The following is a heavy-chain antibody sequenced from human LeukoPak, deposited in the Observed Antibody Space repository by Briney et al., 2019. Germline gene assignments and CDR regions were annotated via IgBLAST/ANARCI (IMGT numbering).Heavy chain of an antibody. CDR1: GGSVSSGSYY. CDR3: ARLPMHTEIAAAGIWFDP. D-gene: IGHD6-13*01. V-gene: IGHV4-61*01. CDR2: IYYSGST. J-gene: IGHJ5*02. Sequence: PSETLSLTCTVSGGSVSSGSYYWSWIRQPPGKGLEWIGYIYYSGSTNYNPSLKSRVTISVDTSKNQFSLKLSSVTAADTAVYYCARLPMHTEIAAAGIWFDPWGQGTLVTVSS.